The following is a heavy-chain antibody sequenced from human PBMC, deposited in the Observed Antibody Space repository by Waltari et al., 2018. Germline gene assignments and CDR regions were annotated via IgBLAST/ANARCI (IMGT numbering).Heavy chain of an antibody. Sequence: QVHLQESGPGLVKPSETLSLTCSVSGASIGFSFSRYSWSWIRQPPGKTLEWIGSIYYSGITYYSPSLKSRITVSVDTSKNHFSLKLSSVTAADTAVYYCASLRNPNSFTGKYLFWGQGTLVTISS. CDR1: GASIGFSFSRYS. V-gene: IGHV4-39*01. CDR2: IYYSGIT. CDR3: ASLRNPNSFTGKYLF. J-gene: IGHJ4*02. D-gene: IGHD1-26*01.